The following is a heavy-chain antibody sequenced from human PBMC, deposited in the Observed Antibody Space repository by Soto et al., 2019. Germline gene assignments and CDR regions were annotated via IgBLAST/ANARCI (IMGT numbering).Heavy chain of an antibody. CDR1: GFSLSTSGMR. Sequence: SGPTLVKPTQTLTLTCTFSGFSLSTSGMRVSWIRQPPGKALEWLARIDWDDDKFYSTSLKTRLTISKDTSKNQVVLTMTNMDPVDTATYYCARDPQYYYDSSGYSGFDYWGQGTLVTVSS. V-gene: IGHV2-70*04. D-gene: IGHD3-22*01. CDR3: ARDPQYYYDSSGYSGFDY. CDR2: IDWDDDK. J-gene: IGHJ4*02.